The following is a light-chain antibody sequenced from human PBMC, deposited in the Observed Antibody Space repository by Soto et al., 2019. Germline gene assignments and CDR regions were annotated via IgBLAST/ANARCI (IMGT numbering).Light chain of an antibody. Sequence: DIQMTQAPSSLSASVGDRVTITCRARQDISTYLAWYQQKPGKVPKLLISAAYTLQSGVPPRFSGSGSGTDFTLTISSLQPEDVATYSCHKYDNAPLTFGGGTKVEIK. CDR1: QDISTY. V-gene: IGKV1-27*01. CDR2: AAY. J-gene: IGKJ4*01. CDR3: HKYDNAPLT.